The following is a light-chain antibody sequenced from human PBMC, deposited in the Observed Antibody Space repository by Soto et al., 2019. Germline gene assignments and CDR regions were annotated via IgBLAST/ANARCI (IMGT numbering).Light chain of an antibody. CDR3: GTWDSSLSAVV. V-gene: IGLV1-51*01. Sequence: SVLTQPPSVSAAPGQKVTISCSGGSFNIGDNYVSWYQQLPGTAPKLLISDNNKRPSGIPDRFSGSKSGTSATLGITGLQTGDEADYYCGTWDSSLSAVVFGGGTKVTVL. CDR2: DNN. CDR1: SFNIGDNY. J-gene: IGLJ2*01.